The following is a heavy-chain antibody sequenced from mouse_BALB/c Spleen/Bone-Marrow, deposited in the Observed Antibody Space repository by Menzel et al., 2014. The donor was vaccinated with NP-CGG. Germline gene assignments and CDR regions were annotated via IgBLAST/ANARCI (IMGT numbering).Heavy chain of an antibody. D-gene: IGHD2-4*01. Sequence: EVQVVESGGGLVQPEDSLRLSCATSGFTFTDYYMNWVRQPPGKALEWLGFIRNKANGYTTEYSASVKGRFTISRDNSQSILYLQMNTLRAEDSATYYCARDRGLTYFDYWGQGTTLTVSS. V-gene: IGHV7-3*02. J-gene: IGHJ2*01. CDR3: ARDRGLTYFDY. CDR2: IRNKANGYTT. CDR1: GFTFTDYY.